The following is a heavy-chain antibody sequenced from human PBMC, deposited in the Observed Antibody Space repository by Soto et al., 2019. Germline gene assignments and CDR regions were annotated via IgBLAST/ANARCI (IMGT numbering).Heavy chain of an antibody. CDR3: ARSKGKRITMIVVVDDAFDI. D-gene: IGHD3-22*01. CDR1: GYTFTNFG. CDR2: IIPFFGNA. V-gene: IGHV1-69*13. J-gene: IGHJ3*02. Sequence: SVKVSCKTSGYTFTNFGISWVRQAPGQGLEWMGGIIPFFGNANYAQKFQGRVTITADESTSTAYMELSSLRSEDTAVYYCARSKGKRITMIVVVDDAFDIWGQGTMVTVSS.